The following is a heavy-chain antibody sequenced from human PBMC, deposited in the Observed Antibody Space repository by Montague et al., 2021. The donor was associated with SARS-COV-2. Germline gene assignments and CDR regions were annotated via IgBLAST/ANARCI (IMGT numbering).Heavy chain of an antibody. CDR1: GGSISSGSYY. J-gene: IGHJ4*02. CDR2: ISISGST. V-gene: IGHV4-61*02. D-gene: IGHD6-19*01. Sequence: TLSLTCTVSGGSISSGSYYWSWIRQPAGKGLEWIGRISISGSTNYNPSLKSRVTISVDTSKNQFSLKLSSVTAADTAVHYCARDIAVAGLFDYWGQGTLVTVSP. CDR3: ARDIAVAGLFDY.